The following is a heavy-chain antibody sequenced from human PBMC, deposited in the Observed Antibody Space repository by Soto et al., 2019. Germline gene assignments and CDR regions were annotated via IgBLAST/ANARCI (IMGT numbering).Heavy chain of an antibody. CDR2: INPSGGGT. V-gene: IGHV1-46*01. Sequence: ASVKVSCKASGYTFISYYIHWVRQAPGQGPEWMGIINPSGGGTSYAQKFQGRVTMTRDTSTSTVYMELSSLRSEDTAVYYCARRPYNWNDPSYYFDYWGQGTLVTVSS. CDR1: GYTFISYY. D-gene: IGHD1-20*01. J-gene: IGHJ4*02. CDR3: ARRPYNWNDPSYYFDY.